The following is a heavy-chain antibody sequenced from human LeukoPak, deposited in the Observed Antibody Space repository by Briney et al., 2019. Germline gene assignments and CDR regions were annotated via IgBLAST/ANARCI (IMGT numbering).Heavy chain of an antibody. CDR2: ISGSGGST. Sequence: SGGSLRLSCAASGFTFSSYAMSWVRQAPGKGLEWVSAISGSGGSTYYADSVKGRFTISRDNSKNTLYLQMNSLRAEDTAVYYCAKDRPVVVAPNLYSSSPTYYFDYWGQGTLATVSS. CDR3: AKDRPVVVAPNLYSSSPTYYFDY. CDR1: GFTFSSYA. D-gene: IGHD6-6*01. J-gene: IGHJ4*02. V-gene: IGHV3-23*01.